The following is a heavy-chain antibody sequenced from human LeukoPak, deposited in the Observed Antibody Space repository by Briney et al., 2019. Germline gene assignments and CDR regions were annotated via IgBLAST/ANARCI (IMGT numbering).Heavy chain of an antibody. D-gene: IGHD2-21*02. CDR1: GGSFSGYY. CDR3: ARAQHIVVVTATNWFDP. J-gene: IGHJ5*02. V-gene: IGHV4-34*01. CDR2: INHSGST. Sequence: SETLSLTCAVYGGSFSGYYWSWIRQPPGKGLEWIGEINHSGSTNYNPSLKSRVTISVDTSKNQFSLKLSSVTAADTAVYYCARAQHIVVVTATNWFDPWGQEPWSPSPQ.